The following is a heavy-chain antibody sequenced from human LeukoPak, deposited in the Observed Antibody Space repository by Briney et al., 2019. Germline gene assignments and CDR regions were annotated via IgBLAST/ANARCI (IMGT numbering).Heavy chain of an antibody. Sequence: PSETLSLTCTVSGGSISSGDYYWSWIRQPPGKGLEWIGCIYYSGSTYYNPSLKSRVTISVDTSKNQFSLKLSSVTAADTAVYYCAREVRDGYNYGYYYGMDVWGQGTTVTVSS. J-gene: IGHJ6*02. CDR3: AREVRDGYNYGYYYGMDV. CDR1: GGSISSGDYY. D-gene: IGHD5-24*01. V-gene: IGHV4-30-4*01. CDR2: IYYSGST.